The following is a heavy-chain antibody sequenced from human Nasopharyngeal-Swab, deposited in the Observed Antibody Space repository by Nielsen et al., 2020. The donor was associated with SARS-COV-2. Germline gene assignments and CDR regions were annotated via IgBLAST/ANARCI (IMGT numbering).Heavy chain of an antibody. CDR2: IYYSGST. CDR1: GGSISSSSYY. J-gene: IGHJ6*02. D-gene: IGHD4-17*01. V-gene: IGHV4-39*01. Sequence: SETLSLTCNVSGGSISSSSYYWGWIRKPPGKGLDWIGSIYYSGSTYYNPSLKSRVPISVDTSKNQFSLNLSSVTSAETAVYYCARHRGLRSYYYGMDVWGQGTTVTVSS. CDR3: ARHRGLRSYYYGMDV.